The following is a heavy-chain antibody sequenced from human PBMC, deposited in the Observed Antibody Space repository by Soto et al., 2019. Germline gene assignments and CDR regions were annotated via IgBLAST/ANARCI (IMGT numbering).Heavy chain of an antibody. CDR3: AREDIVVVPAAMRAHDADNYYYYYMDV. CDR2: MNPNSGNT. D-gene: IGHD2-2*01. CDR1: GYTFTIYD. Sequence: GASVKVSCKASGYTFTIYDINWVRQATGQGLEWMGWMNPNSGNTGYAQKFQGRVTMTRNTSISTAYMELSSLRSEDTAVYYCAREDIVVVPAAMRAHDADNYYYYYMDVWGKGTTVTVSS. J-gene: IGHJ6*03. V-gene: IGHV1-8*01.